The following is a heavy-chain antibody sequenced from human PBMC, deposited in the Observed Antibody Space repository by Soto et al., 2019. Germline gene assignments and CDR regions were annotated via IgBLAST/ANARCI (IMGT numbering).Heavy chain of an antibody. D-gene: IGHD1-26*01. Sequence: QVQLVQSGAEVRKPGSSVKVSCKSSGGTFSTYAISWVRQAPGQGLEWMGGIIPIFGTANYAQKFQGRVTITADESTSTAYMELSSLRSEDTAVYYCVADVGVSSRTFDYWGQGSLVTVSS. V-gene: IGHV1-69*01. CDR2: IIPIFGTA. J-gene: IGHJ4*02. CDR3: VADVGVSSRTFDY. CDR1: GGTFSTYA.